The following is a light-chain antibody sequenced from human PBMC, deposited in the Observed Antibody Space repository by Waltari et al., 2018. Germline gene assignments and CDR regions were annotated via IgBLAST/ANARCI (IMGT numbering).Light chain of an antibody. J-gene: IGKJ3*01. CDR1: QGISTS. CDR3: QQYYSAPH. V-gene: IGKV1-NL1*01. Sequence: DIQMTQSPSSLSASVGDRVTITCRARQGISTSLAWYQQKPGKAPKLLLYAASRLESGVPSRFSGSGSGTDYTLTISSLQPEDFATYYCQQYYSAPHFGPGTKVDIK. CDR2: AAS.